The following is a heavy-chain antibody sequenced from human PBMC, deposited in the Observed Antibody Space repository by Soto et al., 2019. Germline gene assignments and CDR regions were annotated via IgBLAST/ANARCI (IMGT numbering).Heavy chain of an antibody. D-gene: IGHD3-3*01. CDR2: ISSNGGST. CDR1: GFTFSSYA. V-gene: IGHV3-64D*06. CDR3: VKGGTIFGVALYNWFDP. J-gene: IGHJ5*02. Sequence: PVGSLRLSCSASGFTFSSYAMHWVRQAPGKGLEYVSAISSNGGSTYYADSVKGRFTISRDNSKNTLYLQMSSLRAEDTAVYYCVKGGTIFGVALYNWFDPWGQGTLVTVPS.